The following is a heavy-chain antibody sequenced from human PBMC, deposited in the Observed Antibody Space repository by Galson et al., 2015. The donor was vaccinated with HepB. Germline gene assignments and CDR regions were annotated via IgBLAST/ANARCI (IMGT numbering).Heavy chain of an antibody. Sequence: SLRLSCAASGFTFDDYAMNWVRQVPGKGLEWVSGISWNSGRIIYAASVRGRFTISRDNAKNTVYLQMDSLTVEDTALYYCAKAAAAGTREFDFWGQGTLVTVSS. D-gene: IGHD6-13*01. CDR3: AKAAAAGTREFDF. J-gene: IGHJ4*02. CDR1: GFTFDDYA. CDR2: ISWNSGRI. V-gene: IGHV3-9*01.